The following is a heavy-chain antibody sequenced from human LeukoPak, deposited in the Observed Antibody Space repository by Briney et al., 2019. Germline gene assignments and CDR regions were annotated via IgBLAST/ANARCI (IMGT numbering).Heavy chain of an antibody. V-gene: IGHV3-30-3*01. Sequence: GGSLRLSCVASGFTFSSYAMHWVRQAPGKGLEWVAVISYDGSNKYYADSVKGRFTISRDDSKNTLYLQVNSLRTEDTAVYYCAREDAWYFDYWGQGALVTVSS. CDR2: ISYDGSNK. D-gene: IGHD2-2*01. CDR3: AREDAWYFDY. CDR1: GFTFSSYA. J-gene: IGHJ4*02.